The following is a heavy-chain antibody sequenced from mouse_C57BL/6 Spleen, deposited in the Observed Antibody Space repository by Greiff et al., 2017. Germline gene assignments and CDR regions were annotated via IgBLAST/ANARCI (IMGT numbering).Heavy chain of an antibody. CDR2: IDPSDSYT. J-gene: IGHJ2*01. V-gene: IGHV1-69*01. CDR3: ARGGDYGKLFDD. D-gene: IGHD2-1*01. CDR1: GYTFTSYW. Sequence: QVQLQQPGAELVMPGASVKLSCKASGYTFTSYWMHWVKQRPGQGLEWIGEIDPSDSYTNYNQQCKGKSTLTVDKSSSTAYMQLSSLTSEDSAVYDCARGGDYGKLFDDWGQGTTLTVSS.